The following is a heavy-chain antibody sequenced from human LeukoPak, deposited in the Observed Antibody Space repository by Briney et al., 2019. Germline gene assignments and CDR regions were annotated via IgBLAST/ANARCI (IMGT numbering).Heavy chain of an antibody. CDR2: IYYSGST. Sequence: SQTLSLTCTVSGGSISSGDYYWSWIRQPPGKGLEWIGYIYYSGSTYYNPSLKSRVTISVDTSKNQFSLKLSSVTAAETAVYYCARVGGHSNSHYYYYTDVWGKGTTVTVSS. CDR3: ARVGGHSNSHYYYYTDV. D-gene: IGHD4-11*01. V-gene: IGHV4-30-4*08. J-gene: IGHJ6*03. CDR1: GGSISSGDYY.